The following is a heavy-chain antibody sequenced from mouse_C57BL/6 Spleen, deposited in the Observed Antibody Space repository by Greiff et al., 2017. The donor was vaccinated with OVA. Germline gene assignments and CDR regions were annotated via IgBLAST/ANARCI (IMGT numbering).Heavy chain of an antibody. V-gene: IGHV5-9-1*02. CDR3: TRDGYYYGSSYDY. CDR2: ISSGGDYI. D-gene: IGHD1-1*01. CDR1: GFTFSSYA. J-gene: IGHJ2*01. Sequence: EVQLMESGEGLVKPGGSLKLSCAASGFTFSSYAMSWVRQTPEKRLEWVAYISSGGDYIYYADTVKGRFTISRDNARNTLYLQMSSLKSEDTAMYYCTRDGYYYGSSYDYWGQGTTLTVSS.